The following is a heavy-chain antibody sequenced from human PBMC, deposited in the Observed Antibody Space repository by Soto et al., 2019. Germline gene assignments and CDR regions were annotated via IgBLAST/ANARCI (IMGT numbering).Heavy chain of an antibody. V-gene: IGHV3-15*01. Sequence: EVHLVESGGGLVKPGGSLRLSCAASGFTFTNAWMSWVRQAPGKGLEWVARITNRGTIDYAAPVKDRFTISRDDSKNTVYLQMNSLKAEDTAVYYCTTDEADNGNDGDFDYWGQGTLVTVSS. CDR3: TTDEADNGNDGDFDY. J-gene: IGHJ4*02. CDR1: GFTFTNAW. D-gene: IGHD1-1*01. CDR2: ITNRGTI.